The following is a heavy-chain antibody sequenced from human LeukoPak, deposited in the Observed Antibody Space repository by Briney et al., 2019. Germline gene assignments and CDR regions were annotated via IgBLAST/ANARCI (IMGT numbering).Heavy chain of an antibody. J-gene: IGHJ4*02. CDR3: AKDGLRGYSSGWEY. V-gene: IGHV7-4-1*02. CDR2: ISTNTGNP. Sequence: ASVKVSCTASGYTFSNYAMNWVRQAPGQGLEWMGWISTNTGNPPYAQGFTGPFVFSLDTSVSTAYLQITSLKAEDTAVYYCAKDGLRGYSSGWEYWGQGTPVTVST. D-gene: IGHD6-19*01. CDR1: GYTFSNYA.